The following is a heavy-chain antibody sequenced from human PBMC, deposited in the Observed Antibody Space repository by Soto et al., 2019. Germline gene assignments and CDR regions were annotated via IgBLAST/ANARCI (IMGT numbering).Heavy chain of an antibody. D-gene: IGHD3-3*01. CDR2: MSPNSGNT. V-gene: IGHV1-8*01. CDR3: ARGFQIFGIVKKFDH. CDR1: VYTFTSYE. Sequence: GXSVKVSCKTSVYTFTSYEINWVLKAAKQGVEWLGWMSPNSGNTGYAPKFLGRVTMTKNNSINKAYMELSSLTSEDTAVYYCARGFQIFGIVKKFDHWGQGTLVTVSS. J-gene: IGHJ5*02.